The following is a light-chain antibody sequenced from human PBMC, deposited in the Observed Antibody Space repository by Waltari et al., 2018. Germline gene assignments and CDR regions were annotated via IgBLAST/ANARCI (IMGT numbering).Light chain of an antibody. CDR1: SSDVGAYKY. Sequence: QSALTQPASVSGSPGQSITISCTGTSSDVGAYKYVSWYQQHPGKAPKLIIYEVSNRSSGVSDRLSGSKSAITASLTISGLQAEDEADYYCSSYTSRNNWVFGGGTKLTVL. V-gene: IGLV2-14*01. CDR3: SSYTSRNNWV. J-gene: IGLJ3*02. CDR2: EVS.